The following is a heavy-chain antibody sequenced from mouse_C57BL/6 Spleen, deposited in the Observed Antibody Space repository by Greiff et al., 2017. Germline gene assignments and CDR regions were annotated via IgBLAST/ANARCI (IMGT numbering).Heavy chain of an antibody. CDR2: IRSKSNNYAT. CDR3: VRQTLTTVGMDY. D-gene: IGHD1-1*01. Sequence: EVQGVESGGGLVQPKGSLKLSCAASGFSFNTYAMNWVRQAPGKGLEWVARIRSKSNNYATYYADSVKDRFTISRDDSESMLYLQMNNLKTEDTAMYYCVRQTLTTVGMDYWGQGTSVTVSS. CDR1: GFSFNTYA. J-gene: IGHJ4*01. V-gene: IGHV10-1*01.